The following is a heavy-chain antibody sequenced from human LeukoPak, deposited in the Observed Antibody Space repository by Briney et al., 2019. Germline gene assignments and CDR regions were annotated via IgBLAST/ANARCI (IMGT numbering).Heavy chain of an antibody. V-gene: IGHV3-15*01. J-gene: IGHJ4*02. Sequence: GGSLRLSCAASGFTFSNACMSWVRQAPGKGLEWVGHIKTKTDGGTTDYAAPVKGGFTISRDDSKNTLYLQMNSLKTEDTALYYCTTGTWIQLWLADYWGQGTLVTVSS. CDR1: GFTFSNAC. D-gene: IGHD5-18*01. CDR3: TTGTWIQLWLADY. CDR2: IKTKTDGGTT.